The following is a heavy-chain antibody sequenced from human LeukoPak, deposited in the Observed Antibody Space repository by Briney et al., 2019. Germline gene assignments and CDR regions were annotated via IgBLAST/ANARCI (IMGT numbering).Heavy chain of an antibody. J-gene: IGHJ3*02. Sequence: WASAKVSCKASGGTFSSYAISWVRQAPGQGLEWMGGIIPIFGTANYAQKFQGRVTITADESTSTAYMELSSLRSEDTAVYYCARDRIEGDYAFDIWGQGTMVTVSS. V-gene: IGHV1-69*13. D-gene: IGHD1-26*01. CDR1: GGTFSSYA. CDR3: ARDRIEGDYAFDI. CDR2: IIPIFGTA.